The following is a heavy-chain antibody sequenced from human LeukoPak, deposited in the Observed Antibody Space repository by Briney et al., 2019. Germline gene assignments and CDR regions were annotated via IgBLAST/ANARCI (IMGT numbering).Heavy chain of an antibody. Sequence: PGGSLRLSCAASGFTFSDYYMSWTRLAPGKGLEWVSYISSSGSTIYYADSVKGRFTISRDNAKNSLYLQMNSLRAEDTAVYYCAGADNVDLVDYWGQGTLVTVSS. CDR2: ISSSGSTI. CDR1: GFTFSDYY. V-gene: IGHV3-11*04. CDR3: AGADNVDLVDY. J-gene: IGHJ4*02. D-gene: IGHD1-1*01.